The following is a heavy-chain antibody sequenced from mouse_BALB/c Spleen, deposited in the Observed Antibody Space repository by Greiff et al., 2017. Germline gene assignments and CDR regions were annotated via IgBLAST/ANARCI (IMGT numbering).Heavy chain of an antibody. CDR1: GFTFSDYG. CDR3: ARDGYYDAMDY. D-gene: IGHD2-2*01. CDR2: ISNLAYSI. V-gene: IGHV5-15*02. Sequence: DVQLQESGGGLVQPGGSRKLSCAASGFTFSDYGMAWVRQAPGKGPEWVAFISNLAYSIYYADTVTGRFTISRENAKNTLYLEMSSLRSEDTAMYYCARDGYYDAMDYWGQGTSVTVSS. J-gene: IGHJ4*01.